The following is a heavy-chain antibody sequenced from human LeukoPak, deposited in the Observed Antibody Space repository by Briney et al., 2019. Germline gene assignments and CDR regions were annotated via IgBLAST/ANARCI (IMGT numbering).Heavy chain of an antibody. J-gene: IGHJ4*02. Sequence: GGSLRLSCAASGFTFSSYSMNWVRQAPGKGLEWVSSISSSSSYINYADSVKGRFTISRDNAKNSLYLQMNSLRAEDTAVYYCARPESMYSSSSDYWGQGTLVTVSS. CDR2: ISSSSSYI. CDR1: GFTFSSYS. CDR3: ARPESMYSSSSDY. D-gene: IGHD6-6*01. V-gene: IGHV3-21*01.